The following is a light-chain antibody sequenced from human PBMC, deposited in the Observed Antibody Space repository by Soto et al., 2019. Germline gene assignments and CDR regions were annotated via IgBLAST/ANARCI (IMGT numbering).Light chain of an antibody. CDR2: DAS. CDR3: QQRGSWPLS. V-gene: IGKV3-11*01. Sequence: EIVLTQSPATLSLSPGERATLSCRASQSVSTYLAWYQQKPGQVPILLIYDASNRATGIPSRFSGSGSGTDFTLTLSSLEPEDFAVYYCQQRGSWPLSFGGGTKVEVK. J-gene: IGKJ4*01. CDR1: QSVSTY.